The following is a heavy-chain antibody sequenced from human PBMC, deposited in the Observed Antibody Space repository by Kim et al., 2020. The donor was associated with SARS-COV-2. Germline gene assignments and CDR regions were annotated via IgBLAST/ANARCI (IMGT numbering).Heavy chain of an antibody. CDR3: AKSGTTVSIFYYAMDV. D-gene: IGHD4-17*01. J-gene: IGHJ6*02. CDR1: GFTFSSYA. V-gene: IGHV3-23*01. Sequence: GGSLRLSCAASGFTFSSYAMSWVRQAPGKGLEWVSAIYGSGGSTYYPDSVKGRFTISRDSSKNTLYLQMNSLRAEDTAVYYCAKSGTTVSIFYYAMDVWGQGTTVTVSS. CDR2: IYGSGGST.